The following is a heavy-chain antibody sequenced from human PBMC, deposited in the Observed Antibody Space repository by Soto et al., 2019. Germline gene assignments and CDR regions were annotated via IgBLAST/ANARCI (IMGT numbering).Heavy chain of an antibody. CDR1: GGSVSSGSSY. J-gene: IGHJ5*02. CDR3: ARGSSSSWDRWCDP. V-gene: IGHV4-61*01. D-gene: IGHD6-6*01. Sequence: SETLSLTCTVSGGSVSSGSSYWSWIRQHPGKGLEWIGYINYSGSTNYNPSLKSQVTISLDTSKNQFSLKLNSVTAADTAVYHCARGSSSSWDRWCDPWGQGILVTVS. CDR2: INYSGST.